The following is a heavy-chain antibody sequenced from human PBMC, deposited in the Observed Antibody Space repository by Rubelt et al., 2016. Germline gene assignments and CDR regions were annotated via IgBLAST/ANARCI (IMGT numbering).Heavy chain of an antibody. CDR1: GYTFTSYD. CDR2: MNPNSGNT. V-gene: IGHV1-8*01. D-gene: IGHD2-21*02. J-gene: IGHJ4*02. CDR3: ARGLNCGGDCYSG. Sequence: QVQLVQSGAEVKKPGASVKVSCKASGYTFTSYDINWVRQATGKELEWMGWMNPNSGNTGCEGRFQGRLTLTADESTSTAYMELSSLRSGDTAVYYCARGLNCGGDCYSGWGQGTLVTVSS.